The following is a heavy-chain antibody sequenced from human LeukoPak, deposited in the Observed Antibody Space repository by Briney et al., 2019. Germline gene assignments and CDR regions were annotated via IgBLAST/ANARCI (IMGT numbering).Heavy chain of an antibody. CDR3: ARDQDYYGSGNYPYGLDV. CDR2: ISAYNGET. CDR1: GYTFTSYG. D-gene: IGHD3-10*01. V-gene: IGHV1-18*01. J-gene: IGHJ6*02. Sequence: ASVKVSCKASGYTFTSYGFTWVRQAPGQGPEWMGWISAYNGETKYTQKLQGRATMTTDVSTSTAYLELRSLRSDDTAVYYCARDQDYYGSGNYPYGLDVWGQGTTVTVSS.